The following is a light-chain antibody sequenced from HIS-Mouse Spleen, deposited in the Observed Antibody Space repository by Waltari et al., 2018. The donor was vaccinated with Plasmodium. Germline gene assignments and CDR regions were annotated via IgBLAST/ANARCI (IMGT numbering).Light chain of an antibody. CDR2: DAS. J-gene: IGKJ4*01. CDR3: QQRSNWPRVLT. Sequence: EIVLTQSQATLSLSPGERATLSCRASQSVSSYLAWYQQTPGQAPRLLIYDASNRATGIPARFSGSGSGTDFTLTISSLEPEDFAVYYCQQRSNWPRVLTFGGGTKVEIK. CDR1: QSVSSY. V-gene: IGKV3-11*01.